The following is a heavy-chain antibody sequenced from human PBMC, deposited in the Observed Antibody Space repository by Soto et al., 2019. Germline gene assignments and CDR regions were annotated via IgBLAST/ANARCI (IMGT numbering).Heavy chain of an antibody. CDR2: INPNSGGT. D-gene: IGHD1-1*01. Sequence: QVQLVQSGAEVKKPGASVKVSCKASGYTFTGYYMHWVRQAPGQGLEWMGWINPNSGGTNYAQKFQGRVTMTRDTYISTAYMELSRLRSDDTAVYSCSRVALRIQPKNYDYYYGMYFWGTGTTVTVSS. J-gene: IGHJ6*04. CDR3: SRVALRIQPKNYDYYYGMYF. V-gene: IGHV1-2*02. CDR1: GYTFTGYY.